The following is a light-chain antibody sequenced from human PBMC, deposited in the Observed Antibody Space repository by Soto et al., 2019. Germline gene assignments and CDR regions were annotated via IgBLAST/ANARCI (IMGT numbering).Light chain of an antibody. Sequence: DIQMTQSPSSLSESVGDRVTITCRASQSISSYLNWYQQKPGKAPNLLIFDASSLQSGVPSRFSGSGSGTDFSLTITNLQPEDFATYYCQQSYSAPWMFGQGTKVEIK. J-gene: IGKJ1*01. V-gene: IGKV1-39*01. CDR2: DAS. CDR1: QSISSY. CDR3: QQSYSAPWM.